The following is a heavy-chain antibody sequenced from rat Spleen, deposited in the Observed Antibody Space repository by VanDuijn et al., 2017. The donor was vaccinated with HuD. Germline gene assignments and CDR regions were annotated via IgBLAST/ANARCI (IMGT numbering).Heavy chain of an antibody. CDR1: GFNFNDYW. J-gene: IGHJ2*01. Sequence: EVQLVESGGGLVQPGRSLKLSCAASGFNFNDYWMGWVRQAPGKGLEWIAEINKDSSTIKYTTSLKDKLTISRDNAQNTLYLQMSKLESEDTAIYYCVREAFGVDYWGQGVMVTVSS. V-gene: IGHV4-2*01. D-gene: IGHD4-3*01. CDR2: INKDSSTI. CDR3: VREAFGVDY.